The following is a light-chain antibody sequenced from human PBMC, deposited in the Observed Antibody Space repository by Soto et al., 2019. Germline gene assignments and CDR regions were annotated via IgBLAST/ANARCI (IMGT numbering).Light chain of an antibody. CDR2: GAS. CDR1: RSVSSN. J-gene: IGKJ1*01. CDR3: QQYYNWPRT. V-gene: IGKV3-15*01. Sequence: EVAMTQSPATLSVSPGERATLSCRASRSVSSNLAWYQQKLGQAPRLLIYGASTRAPGIPDRFSAGGSGTEFTLTISGLQSEDFAVYYCQQYYNWPRTFGQGTKVDIK.